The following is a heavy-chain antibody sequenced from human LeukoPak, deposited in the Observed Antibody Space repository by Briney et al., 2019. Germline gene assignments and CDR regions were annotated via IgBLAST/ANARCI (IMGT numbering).Heavy chain of an antibody. D-gene: IGHD3-16*02. Sequence: PGGSLRLSCAASGFTFSSYAMSWVRQAPGKGLEWVSAISGSGGSTYYADSVKGRFTISRDNSKNTLYLQMNSLRAEDTAVYYCAKLGYYDYVWGSYRFYYFDYWGQGTLVTVSS. V-gene: IGHV3-23*01. CDR1: GFTFSSYA. CDR2: ISGSGGST. CDR3: AKLGYYDYVWGSYRFYYFDY. J-gene: IGHJ4*02.